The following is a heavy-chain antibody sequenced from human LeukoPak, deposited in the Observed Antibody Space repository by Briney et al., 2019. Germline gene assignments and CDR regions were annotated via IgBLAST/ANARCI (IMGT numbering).Heavy chain of an antibody. CDR3: ARDSIVGATTYAFDI. D-gene: IGHD1-26*01. V-gene: IGHV3-21*01. Sequence: GGSLRLSCAASGFTFSSYSMNWVRQAPGKGLEWVSSISSSSSYIYYADSVKGRFTISRDNAKNSLYLQMNSLRAEDTAVYYCARDSIVGATTYAFDIWGQGTMVTVSS. CDR1: GFTFSSYS. J-gene: IGHJ3*02. CDR2: ISSSSSYI.